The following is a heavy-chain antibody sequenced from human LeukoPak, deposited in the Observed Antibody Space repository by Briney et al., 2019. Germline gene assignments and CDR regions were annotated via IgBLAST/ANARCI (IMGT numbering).Heavy chain of an antibody. V-gene: IGHV4-39*01. CDR1: GGSISSSSYY. D-gene: IGHD3-3*01. Sequence: NPSETLSLTCTVSGGSISSSSYYWGWIRQPPGKGLEWIGSIYYSGSTYYNPSLKSRVTISVDTSKNQFSLKLSSVTAADTAVYYCARCGRITISRGAFDIWGQGTMVTVSS. CDR2: IYYSGST. J-gene: IGHJ3*02. CDR3: ARCGRITISRGAFDI.